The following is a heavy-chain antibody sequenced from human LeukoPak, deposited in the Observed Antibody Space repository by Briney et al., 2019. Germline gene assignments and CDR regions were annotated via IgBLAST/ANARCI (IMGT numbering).Heavy chain of an antibody. CDR2: ISSSGSTI. J-gene: IGHJ4*02. Sequence: GGSLRLSCAASGFTFSSYEMNWVRQAPGKGLEWVSYISSSGSTIYYADSVKGRFTISKDNAKNSLYLQMNSLRAEDTAVYYCARLSVTTSYYFDYWGQGTLVTVSS. D-gene: IGHD4-17*01. CDR1: GFTFSSYE. V-gene: IGHV3-48*03. CDR3: ARLSVTTSYYFDY.